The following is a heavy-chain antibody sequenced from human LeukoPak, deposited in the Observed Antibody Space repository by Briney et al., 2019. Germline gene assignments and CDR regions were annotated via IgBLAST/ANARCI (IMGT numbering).Heavy chain of an antibody. CDR1: AFIINKFW. V-gene: IGHV3-74*03. J-gene: IGHJ3*02. Sequence: SGGSLRLSCAASAFIINKFWMHWVRDGPGKGLGWVCRINNDATTTTYADSVKGRFTVSRDNGKNMVYLEMSSLRGDDTAVYYCARSGIGRAFDIWGQGTTVTVSS. CDR3: ARSGIGRAFDI. CDR2: INNDATTT. D-gene: IGHD2/OR15-2a*01.